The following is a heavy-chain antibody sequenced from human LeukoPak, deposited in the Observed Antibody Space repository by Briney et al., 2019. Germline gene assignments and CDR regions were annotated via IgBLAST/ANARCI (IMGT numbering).Heavy chain of an antibody. D-gene: IGHD2-15*01. CDR2: ISGSGGST. J-gene: IGHJ5*02. V-gene: IGHV3-23*01. CDR1: GFTFSSYA. CDR3: AKSSSGSCHGGSNL. Sequence: PGGSLRLSCAASGFTFSSYAMSWVRQAPGKGLEWVSAISGSGGSTYYADSVKGRFTISRDNSKNTLNLQMNSLRAEDTAVYYCAKSSSGSCHGGSNLWGQGTQVTVSS.